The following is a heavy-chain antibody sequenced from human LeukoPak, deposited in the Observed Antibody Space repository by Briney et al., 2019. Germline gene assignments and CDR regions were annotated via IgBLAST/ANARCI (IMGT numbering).Heavy chain of an antibody. CDR2: ISAYNGNT. V-gene: IGHV1-18*01. J-gene: IGHJ4*02. D-gene: IGHD3-22*01. CDR3: ARDPSNSSGYHAHFDS. Sequence: ASVKVSCKASGYTFTSYGISWARQAPGQGLEWMGWISAYNGNTNYAQKLQGRVTMTTDTSTRTAYMELRSLRSDDTAMYYCARDPSNSSGYHAHFDSWGQGTLVTVPS. CDR1: GYTFTSYG.